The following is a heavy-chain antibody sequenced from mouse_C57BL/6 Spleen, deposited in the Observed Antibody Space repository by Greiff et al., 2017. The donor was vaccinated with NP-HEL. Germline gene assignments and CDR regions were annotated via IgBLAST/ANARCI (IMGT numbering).Heavy chain of an antibody. J-gene: IGHJ3*01. CDR3: ASPLTGTFAY. CDR1: GYTFTDYY. Sequence: EVQLQQSGPELVKPGASVKISCKASGYTFTDYYMNWVKQSHGKSLEWIGDINPNNGGTSYNQKFKGKATLTVDKSSSTAYMELRSLTSEDSAVYYCASPLTGTFAYWGQRTLVTVSA. D-gene: IGHD4-1*01. V-gene: IGHV1-26*01. CDR2: INPNNGGT.